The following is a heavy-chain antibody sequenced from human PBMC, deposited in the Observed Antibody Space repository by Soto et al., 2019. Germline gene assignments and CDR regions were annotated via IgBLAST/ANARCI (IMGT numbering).Heavy chain of an antibody. CDR1: GITISNYP. Sequence: EVQLLESGGGLVQPGGSLRLSCAASGITISNYPMSWVRQAPGKGLDWVSGISGSGDRTYYADSAKGRFTISKDISKNSLSLQLDNLGVVDTAVYFCVKDDGGYPSTAPHWGQGTLVTVSS. V-gene: IGHV3-23*01. CDR2: ISGSGDRT. CDR3: VKDDGGYPSTAPH. D-gene: IGHD3-22*01. J-gene: IGHJ1*01.